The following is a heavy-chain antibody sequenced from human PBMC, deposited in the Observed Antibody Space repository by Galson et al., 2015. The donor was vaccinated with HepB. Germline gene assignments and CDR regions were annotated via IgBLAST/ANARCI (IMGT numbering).Heavy chain of an antibody. CDR2: ISYDGSNK. CDR3: ARVRPRLRRLLPFYYFDY. D-gene: IGHD2-15*01. CDR1: GFTFSSYA. J-gene: IGHJ4*02. Sequence: SLRLSCAASGFTFSSYAMHWVRQAPGKGLEWVAVISYDGSNKYYADSVKGRFTISRDNSKNTLYLQMNSLRAEDTAVYYCARVRPRLRRLLPFYYFDYWGQGTLVTVSS. V-gene: IGHV3-30-3*01.